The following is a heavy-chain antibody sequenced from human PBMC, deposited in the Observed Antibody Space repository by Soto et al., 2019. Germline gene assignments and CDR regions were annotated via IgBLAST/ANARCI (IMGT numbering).Heavy chain of an antibody. CDR2: IDTDGSRK. D-gene: IGHD6-19*01. CDR3: GKERRGSGWFVCDY. Sequence: PGGSLRLSCAASGFNFNTYWMYWVRQAPGKGLEWVANIDTDGSRKNYVDSVKGRFIISRDNSRDTLYLQMNSLRADDTAVYYCGKERRGSGWFVCDYWGQGELVTVSS. CDR1: GFNFNTYW. V-gene: IGHV3-7*03. J-gene: IGHJ4*02.